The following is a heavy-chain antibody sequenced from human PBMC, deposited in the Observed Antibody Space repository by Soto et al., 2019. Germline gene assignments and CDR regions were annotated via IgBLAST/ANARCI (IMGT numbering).Heavy chain of an antibody. J-gene: IGHJ4*02. CDR2: IYWNDDK. CDR3: AHSRPYCTNGVCYFDF. V-gene: IGHV2-5*01. D-gene: IGHD2-8*01. Sequence: QITLKESGPTLVKPTQTLTLTCTFSGFSLSTSGVGVGWIRQPPGKALEWLALIYWNDDKRYSPSLKSRLTITKDTSKNQVVLTMTNMDPVDTATYYCAHSRPYCTNGVCYFDFWGQGTLVTVSS. CDR1: GFSLSTSGVG.